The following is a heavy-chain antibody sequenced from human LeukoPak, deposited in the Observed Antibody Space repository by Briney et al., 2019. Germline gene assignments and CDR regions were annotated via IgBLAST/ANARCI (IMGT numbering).Heavy chain of an antibody. CDR2: IYYSGST. Sequence: SSETLSLTCTVSGGSISSYYWSWIRQPPGKGLEWIGYIYYSGSTNYNPSLKSRVTISVDTSKNQFSLKLSSVTAADTAVYYCARATGYSSIWYIDYWGQGTLVTVSS. CDR3: ARATGYSSIWYIDY. V-gene: IGHV4-59*01. D-gene: IGHD6-13*01. CDR1: GGSISSYY. J-gene: IGHJ4*02.